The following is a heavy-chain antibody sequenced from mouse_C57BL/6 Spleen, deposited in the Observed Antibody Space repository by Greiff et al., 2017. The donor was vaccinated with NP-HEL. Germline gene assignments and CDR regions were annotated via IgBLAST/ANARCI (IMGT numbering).Heavy chain of an antibody. Sequence: EVQLQQSGTVLARPGASVKMSCKTSGYTFTSYWMHWVKQRPGQGLEWIGAIYPGNSDTSYNQKFKGKAKLTADTSASTAYMELSSLTNEDSAVYYCTRYYYGSSYRYFDVWGTGTTVTGSS. CDR1: GYTFTSYW. CDR3: TRYYYGSSYRYFDV. J-gene: IGHJ1*03. V-gene: IGHV1-5*01. D-gene: IGHD1-1*01. CDR2: IYPGNSDT.